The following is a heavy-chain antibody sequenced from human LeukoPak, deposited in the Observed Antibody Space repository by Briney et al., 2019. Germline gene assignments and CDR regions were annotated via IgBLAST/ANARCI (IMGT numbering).Heavy chain of an antibody. CDR1: GLKFSDAW. Sequence: GGSLRLSCVVSGLKFSDAWVTWVRQAPGKGLEWVGRIKRGGTTDYAAPVNGRFTISRDDSKNTIYLQVNSLKIEDTAVYYCKWERSVYYGMDVWGQGTTVTVSS. J-gene: IGHJ6*02. CDR3: KWERSVYYGMDV. D-gene: IGHD1-26*01. V-gene: IGHV3-15*01. CDR2: IKRGGTT.